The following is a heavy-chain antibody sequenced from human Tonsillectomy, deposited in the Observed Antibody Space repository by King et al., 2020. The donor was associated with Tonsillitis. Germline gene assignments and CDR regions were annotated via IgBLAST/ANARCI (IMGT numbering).Heavy chain of an antibody. J-gene: IGHJ4*02. CDR3: AIGPGAYYYDTSGFPSYYFEY. V-gene: IGHV1-24*01. CDR2: FDPEDGET. D-gene: IGHD3-22*01. CDR1: GDTLTDLS. Sequence: QLVQSGAEVKKPGASVKVSCKVSGDTLTDLSMHWVRQAPGKGLEWMGGFDPEDGETIYAQKFQGRVTMTEDTSTDTAYMELGSLRSEDTAVYYCAIGPGAYYYDTSGFPSYYFEYWGQGTLVTVSS.